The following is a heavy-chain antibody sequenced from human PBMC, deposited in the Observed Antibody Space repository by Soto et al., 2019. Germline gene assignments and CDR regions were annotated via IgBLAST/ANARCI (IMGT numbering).Heavy chain of an antibody. CDR2: IDYSGRT. Sequence: SETLSLTCSVSGYLISSGYYWGWIRQTPGKGLEWLGSIDYSGRTYYNPSLKSRVSTSVDLSKNQFSLNLRSVTAADTAVYFCARDLSSGYFDYWGQGTLVTVSS. CDR1: GYLISSGYY. V-gene: IGHV4-38-2*02. D-gene: IGHD3-22*01. J-gene: IGHJ4*02. CDR3: ARDLSSGYFDY.